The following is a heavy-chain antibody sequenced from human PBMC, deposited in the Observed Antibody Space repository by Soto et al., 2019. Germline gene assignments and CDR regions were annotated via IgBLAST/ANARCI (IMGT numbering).Heavy chain of an antibody. J-gene: IGHJ4*02. V-gene: IGHV3-23*01. CDR1: GFTFSNYA. Sequence: EVQLLESGGDLAQPGGSLRLICAASGFTFSNYAMTWVRQSPGKGLEWVSTITSAGSTFYGDTVKGRFTISRDNSXXXXXXXXXXXGAEDTAVYYCAKTDKFHSQSSGWANRFDSWGQGTLVTVSS. D-gene: IGHD6-19*01. CDR3: AKTDKFHSQSSGWANRFDS. CDR2: ITSAGST.